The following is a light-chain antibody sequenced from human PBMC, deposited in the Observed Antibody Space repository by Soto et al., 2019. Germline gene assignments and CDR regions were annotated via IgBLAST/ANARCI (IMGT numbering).Light chain of an antibody. J-gene: IGKJ2*01. CDR3: QQRSNWPPMYT. CDR2: DAS. CDR1: QSVNSY. Sequence: EIVLTQSPATLSLSPGERATLSCRASQSVNSYLAWYQQKPGQAPRLLIYDASNRATGIPGRFSGSGSGTDFTLTISSLEPEDFAVYYCQQRSNWPPMYTFGQGTKLEIK. V-gene: IGKV3-11*01.